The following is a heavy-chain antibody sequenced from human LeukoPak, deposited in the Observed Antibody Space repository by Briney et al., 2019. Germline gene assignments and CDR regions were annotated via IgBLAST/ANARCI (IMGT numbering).Heavy chain of an antibody. Sequence: QPVGSLRLTRADPGFTLSDHNMDRVRQATGKGLEWVGRIRNKANSYTTEYAASVKGRFTISRDDSKNSLFLQMNSLKTEDTAVYYCTGSRPYSALDYWGQGTLVTVSS. V-gene: IGHV3-72*01. D-gene: IGHD2-15*01. CDR3: TGSRPYSALDY. J-gene: IGHJ4*02. CDR2: IRNKANSYTT. CDR1: GFTLSDHN.